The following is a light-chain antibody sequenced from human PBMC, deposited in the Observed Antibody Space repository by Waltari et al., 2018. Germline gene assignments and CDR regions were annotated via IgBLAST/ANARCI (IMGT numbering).Light chain of an antibody. CDR2: SNN. CDR3: ASWDDSLNGL. J-gene: IGLJ3*02. Sequence: QSVLTQPPSASGTPGQRVTNSCSGSGSNIGSNTVNWYQQLPGTAPKLLIYSNNQRPSGVPDRFSGSKSGTSASLAISGLQSEDEADYYCASWDDSLNGLFGGGTKLTVL. V-gene: IGLV1-44*01. CDR1: GSNIGSNT.